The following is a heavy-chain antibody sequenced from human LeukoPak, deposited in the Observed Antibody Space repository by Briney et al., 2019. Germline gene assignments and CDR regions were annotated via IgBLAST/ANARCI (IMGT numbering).Heavy chain of an antibody. V-gene: IGHV4-34*01. D-gene: IGHD3-22*01. CDR1: GGSFSGYY. CDR3: ARRRRTYDSSGYYSGYFDY. CDR2: INHSGST. J-gene: IGHJ4*02. Sequence: SETLSLTCAVYGGSFSGYYWSWIRQPPGKGLEWIGEINHSGSTNYNPSLKSRVTISVDTSKNQFSLKLSSVTAADTAVYYCARRRRTYDSSGYYSGYFDYWGQGTLVTVSS.